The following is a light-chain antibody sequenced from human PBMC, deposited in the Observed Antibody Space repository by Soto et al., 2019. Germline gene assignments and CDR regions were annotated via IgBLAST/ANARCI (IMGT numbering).Light chain of an antibody. J-gene: IGKJ3*01. CDR3: QQRSDWPPS. CDR2: DVS. V-gene: IGKV3-11*01. Sequence: EIVLTQSPATLSLSPGERATPSCRASQSVSNYLAWYQQKPGQAPRLLIYDVSKRATGIPARFSGSGSGTDFTLTVSSLEPEDFAVYYCQQRSDWPPSFGPGTKVDIK. CDR1: QSVSNY.